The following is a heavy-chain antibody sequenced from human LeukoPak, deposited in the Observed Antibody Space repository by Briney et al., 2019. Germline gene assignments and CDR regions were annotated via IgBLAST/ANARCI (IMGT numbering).Heavy chain of an antibody. V-gene: IGHV3-48*03. Sequence: GGSLRLSCATSGFTFSSYEMNWVRQAPGKGLEWVSYISSSGTTIHYADSVKGRFTISRDNAKNSVYLQMNSLRVEDTAVYYCARVRYQTADYWGQGTLVTVSS. J-gene: IGHJ4*02. CDR3: ARVRYQTADY. CDR1: GFTFSSYE. CDR2: ISSSGTTI. D-gene: IGHD2-2*01.